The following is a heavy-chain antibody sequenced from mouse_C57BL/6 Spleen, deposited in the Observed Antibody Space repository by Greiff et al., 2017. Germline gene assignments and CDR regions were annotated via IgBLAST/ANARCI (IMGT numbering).Heavy chain of an antibody. CDR2: ISYDGSN. J-gene: IGHJ4*01. D-gene: IGHD2-3*01. Sequence: EVHLVESGPGLVKPSQSLSLTCSVTGYSITSGYYWNWIRQFPGNKLEWMGYISYDGSNNYNPSLKNRISITRDTSENQFFLKFNSVTTEDTATYYCAREGLLLSGGAMGYWGQGTSVTVSS. CDR1: GYSITSGYY. V-gene: IGHV3-6*01. CDR3: AREGLLLSGGAMGY.